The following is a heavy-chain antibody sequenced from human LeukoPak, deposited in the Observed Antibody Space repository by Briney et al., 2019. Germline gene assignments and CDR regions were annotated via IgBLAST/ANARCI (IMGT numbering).Heavy chain of an antibody. CDR1: RYTFTGYY. Sequence: GASVKVSCKASRYTFTGYYMHWVRQAPGQGLEWMGWINPNSGGTNYAQKFQGRVTMTRDTSISTAYMELSRLRSDDTAVYYCARNTIAARHSSSWYGAPASYWGQGTLVTVSS. V-gene: IGHV1-2*02. J-gene: IGHJ4*02. CDR2: INPNSGGT. D-gene: IGHD6-13*01. CDR3: ARNTIAARHSSSWYGAPASY.